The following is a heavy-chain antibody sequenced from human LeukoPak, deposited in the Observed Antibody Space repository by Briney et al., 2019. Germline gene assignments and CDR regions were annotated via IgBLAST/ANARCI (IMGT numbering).Heavy chain of an antibody. D-gene: IGHD6-19*01. CDR2: ISSSSSYI. J-gene: IGHJ4*02. V-gene: IGHV3-21*01. CDR3: ARGVAGKHY. CDR1: GFTFSTYS. Sequence: GGSLRLSCAASGFTFSTYSMNWVRQAPGKGLEWVSSISSSSSYIYCADSVKGRFTISRDNAKNSLYLQMNSLRAEDTAVYYCARGVAGKHYWGQGTLVIVSS.